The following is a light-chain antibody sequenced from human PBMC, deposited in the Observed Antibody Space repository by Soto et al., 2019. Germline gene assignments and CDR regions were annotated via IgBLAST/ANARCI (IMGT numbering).Light chain of an antibody. J-gene: IGLJ2*01. CDR2: DDS. V-gene: IGLV3-21*02. CDR3: QVWDSSSDHSV. Sequence: SYDLTQPPSVSVAPGQTAMITCGGNTIGSKSVHWYQQQPGQAPVLVVYDDSDRPSGIPERFSGSNSENTATLTISRVEDGDEADYYCQVWDSSSDHSVFGGGTQLTVL. CDR1: TIGSKS.